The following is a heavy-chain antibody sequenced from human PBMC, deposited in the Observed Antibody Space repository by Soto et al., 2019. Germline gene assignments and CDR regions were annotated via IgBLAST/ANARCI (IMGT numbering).Heavy chain of an antibody. CDR2: INSSGGST. V-gene: IGHV3-23*01. CDR1: GFTFSSYA. Sequence: EVQLLESGGGLVQPGGSLRLSCAASGFTFSSYAMSWVRQAPGKGLEWVSTINSSGGSTYYADSVKGRFTISRDNSKNTLYLQMSRLTAEDTAVYYCAKDLYGDYDFGGWGQGTLV. J-gene: IGHJ4*02. CDR3: AKDLYGDYDFGG. D-gene: IGHD4-17*01.